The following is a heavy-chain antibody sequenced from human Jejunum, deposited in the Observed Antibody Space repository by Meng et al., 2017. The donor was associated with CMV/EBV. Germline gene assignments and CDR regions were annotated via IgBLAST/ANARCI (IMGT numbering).Heavy chain of an antibody. CDR1: GFSLSTSGVG. D-gene: IGHD4-17*01. J-gene: IGHJ4*02. CDR3: AHRHRLRDFDY. CDR2: IYWDDDK. V-gene: IGHV2-5*02. Sequence: QTPLKCAGPPLVKTTPTLTLTCTFSGFSLSTSGVGVGWIRQPPGKALEWLALIYWDDDKRYSPSLKNRLTITKDTSKNQVVLTLTNIDPVDTATYYCAHRHRLRDFDYWGQGTLVTVSS.